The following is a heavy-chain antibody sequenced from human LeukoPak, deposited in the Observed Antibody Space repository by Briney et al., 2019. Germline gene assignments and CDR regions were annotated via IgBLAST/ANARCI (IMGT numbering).Heavy chain of an antibody. V-gene: IGHV4-59*08. CDR2: IYYSGST. Sequence: SETLSLTCTVSGGSISSYYWSWIRQPPGKGLEWIGYIYYSGSTNYHPSLKSRVTISVDTSKNQFSLKLSSVTAADTAVYYCARAGQLDAFDIWGQGTMVTVSS. D-gene: IGHD5-18*01. CDR3: ARAGQLDAFDI. CDR1: GGSISSYY. J-gene: IGHJ3*02.